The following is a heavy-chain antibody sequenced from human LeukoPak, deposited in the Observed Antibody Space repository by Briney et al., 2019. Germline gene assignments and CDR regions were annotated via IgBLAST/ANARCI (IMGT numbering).Heavy chain of an antibody. J-gene: IGHJ3*02. Sequence: SETLSLTCTVSGGSITITNYYWGWIRQPPGKGLEWIGNIYYDGSTYYNPSLKSRVTISVDTSKNQFSLKLSSVTAADTAVYYCAMTTLLVWFGGGAFDIWGQGTMVTVSS. V-gene: IGHV4-39*07. CDR3: AMTTLLVWFGGGAFDI. CDR1: GGSITITNYY. D-gene: IGHD3-10*01. CDR2: IYYDGST.